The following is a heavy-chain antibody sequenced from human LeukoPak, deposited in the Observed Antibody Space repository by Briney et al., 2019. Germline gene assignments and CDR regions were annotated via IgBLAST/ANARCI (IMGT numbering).Heavy chain of an antibody. Sequence: ASVKVSCKASGYTFTGYSMHWVRQAPGQGLEWMGRINPNRGGTNLAQKFQGRVTMITDTSISTAYMELSRLRFDDTAVYYCARDPNYHDTSGSIGCNYWGQGTLVTVSS. CDR3: ARDPNYHDTSGSIGCNY. V-gene: IGHV1-2*06. CDR2: INPNRGGT. CDR1: GYTFTGYS. J-gene: IGHJ4*02. D-gene: IGHD3-22*01.